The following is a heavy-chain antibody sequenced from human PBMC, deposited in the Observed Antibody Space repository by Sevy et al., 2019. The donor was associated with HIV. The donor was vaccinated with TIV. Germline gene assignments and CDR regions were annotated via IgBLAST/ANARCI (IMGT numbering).Heavy chain of an antibody. CDR2: ISWNSGSI. CDR1: GFTFDDYA. Sequence: GGSLRLSCAASGFTFDDYAMHWVRQAPGKGLEWVSGISWNSGSIGYADSVKGRFTISRDNAKNSLYLQMNSLRAEDTALYYCAKDNRMRGSYADYWGQGTLVTVSS. V-gene: IGHV3-9*01. D-gene: IGHD5-18*01. J-gene: IGHJ4*02. CDR3: AKDNRMRGSYADY.